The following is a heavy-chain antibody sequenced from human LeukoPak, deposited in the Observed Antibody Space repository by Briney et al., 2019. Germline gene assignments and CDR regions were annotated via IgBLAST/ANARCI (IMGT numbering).Heavy chain of an antibody. CDR3: ARGGGSGRYGLPFDH. CDR2: ITSDSRYI. V-gene: IGHV3-21*01. D-gene: IGHD6-13*01. J-gene: IGHJ4*02. CDR1: GFTFSSYS. Sequence: PGGSLRLSCAASGFTFSSYSMNWVRQAPGKGLEWVSSITSDSRYIFYADSVKGRFTISRDNAKNSLYLQMNSLTDEDTAVYYCARGGGSGRYGLPFDHWGQGTLVTVSS.